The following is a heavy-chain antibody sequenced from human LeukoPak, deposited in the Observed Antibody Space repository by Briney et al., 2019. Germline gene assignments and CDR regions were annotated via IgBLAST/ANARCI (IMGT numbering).Heavy chain of an antibody. V-gene: IGHV3-21*01. CDR2: ISGSSYSI. J-gene: IGHJ4*02. Sequence: GGSLRLSCAASGFTFSSYAMSWVRLAPGKGLEWVSSISGSSYSIHYADSVKGRFTISRDNAKNSLYLQMNSLRAEDTAVYFCASLSGSSWYFFDFWGQGTLVTVSS. CDR3: ASLSGSSWYFFDF. CDR1: GFTFSSYA. D-gene: IGHD6-19*01.